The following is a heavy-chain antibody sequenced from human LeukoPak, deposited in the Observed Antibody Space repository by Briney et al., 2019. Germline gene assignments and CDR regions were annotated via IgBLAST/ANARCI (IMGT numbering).Heavy chain of an antibody. CDR2: IYYSGST. Sequence: SETLSLTCTVSGGSISSYYWSWLRQPPGKGLEWIGYIYYSGSTNYNPSLKSRVTISVDTSKNQFSLKLSSVTAADTAVYYCARSYYYGSGSYVLAFDYWGQGTLVTVSS. CDR3: ARSYYYGSGSYVLAFDY. J-gene: IGHJ4*02. V-gene: IGHV4-59*01. CDR1: GGSISSYY. D-gene: IGHD3-10*01.